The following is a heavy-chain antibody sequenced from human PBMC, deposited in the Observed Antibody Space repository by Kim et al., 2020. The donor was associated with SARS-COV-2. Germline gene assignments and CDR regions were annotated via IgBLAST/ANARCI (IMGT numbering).Heavy chain of an antibody. V-gene: IGHV1-2*02. CDR1: GYIFTDYN. CDR2: IXPNSGDT. J-gene: IGHJ4*02. CDR3: VRAFDY. Sequence: ASVKVSCKGSGYIFTDYNIHWVRQAXGQGXXWVGXIXPNSGDTVYAQNFQGRVTMTRDTSVSTAYMEXSRLTPDDTAXYXXVRAFDYWGQGTLVTVSX.